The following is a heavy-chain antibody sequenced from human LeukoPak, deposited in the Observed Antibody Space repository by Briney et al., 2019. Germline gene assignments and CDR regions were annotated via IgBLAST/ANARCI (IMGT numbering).Heavy chain of an antibody. J-gene: IGHJ4*02. V-gene: IGHV4-59*08. CDR2: IYYSGST. D-gene: IGHD2-15*01. CDR1: GGSLSSYY. CDR3: ARRYCSGGTCYGDY. Sequence: PSETLSLTCTVSGGSLSSYYWSWIRQPPGKGLEWIGYIYYSGSTNYNPSLKSRVTISVDTSKNQSSLKLSSVTAADTAVYYCARRYCSGGTCYGDYWGQGTLVTVSS.